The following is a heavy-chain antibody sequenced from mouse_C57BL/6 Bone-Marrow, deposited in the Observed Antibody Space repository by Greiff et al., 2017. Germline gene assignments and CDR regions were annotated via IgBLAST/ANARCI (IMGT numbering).Heavy chain of an antibody. D-gene: IGHD2-4*01. V-gene: IGHV3-8*01. CDR2: ISYSGST. CDR3: ASGGYYDYDDYYAMDY. J-gene: IGHJ4*01. CDR1: GYSITSDY. Sequence: EVQLQESGPGLAKPSQTLSLTCSVTGYSITSDYWNWIRKFPGNKLEYMGYISYSGSTYYNPSLKSRISITRDTSKNQYYLQLNSVTTEDTATYYCASGGYYDYDDYYAMDYWGQGTSVTVSS.